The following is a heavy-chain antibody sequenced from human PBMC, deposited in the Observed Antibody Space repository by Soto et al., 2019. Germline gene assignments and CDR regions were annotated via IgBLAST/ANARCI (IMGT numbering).Heavy chain of an antibody. V-gene: IGHV3-23*01. CDR1: GFSFSSNS. D-gene: IGHD1-26*01. Sequence: GGSLRLSCTASGFSFSSNSMAWVRQAPGKGLEWVSSISDNADRTFYADSVKGRFTFSRDNSRNKLYLQMNSLRAEDTALYYCEIQDLGKFDFWGQGTLVTVSS. J-gene: IGHJ4*02. CDR2: ISDNADRT. CDR3: EIQDLGKFDF.